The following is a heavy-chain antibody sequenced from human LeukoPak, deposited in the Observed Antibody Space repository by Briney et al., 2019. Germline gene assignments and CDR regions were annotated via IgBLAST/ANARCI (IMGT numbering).Heavy chain of an antibody. J-gene: IGHJ4*02. CDR1: GFTFSSYA. CDR2: ISGSGGNT. Sequence: GGSLRLSCAASGFTFSSYAMNWVRQAPGKGLEWVSAISGSGGNTYYADSVKGRFTISRDNSNNTLYLQMNSLRAEDTAVYYCARVSSGWSKAFDYWGQGTLVTVSS. CDR3: ARVSSGWSKAFDY. D-gene: IGHD6-19*01. V-gene: IGHV3-23*01.